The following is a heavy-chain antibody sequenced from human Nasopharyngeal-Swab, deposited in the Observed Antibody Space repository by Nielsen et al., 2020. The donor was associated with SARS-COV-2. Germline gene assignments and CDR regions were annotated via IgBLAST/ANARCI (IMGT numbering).Heavy chain of an antibody. CDR1: AFTVSSNY. J-gene: IGHJ6*02. CDR2: IYSGGST. CDR3: ARARYYYYYGMDV. Sequence: GRSLRLSCAASAFTVSSNYMSWVRQAPGKGLEWVSVIYSGGSTYYADSVKGRFTISRDNSKNTLYLQMNSLRAEDTAVYYCARARYYYYYGMDVWGQGTTVTVSS. V-gene: IGHV3-53*01.